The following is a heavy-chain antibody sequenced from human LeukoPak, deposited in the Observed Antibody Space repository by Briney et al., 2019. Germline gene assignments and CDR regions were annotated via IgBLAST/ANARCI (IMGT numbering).Heavy chain of an antibody. CDR3: AKELTTLGHRYSSSWYY. CDR2: IRYDGSNK. CDR1: GFTFSSYG. J-gene: IGHJ4*02. D-gene: IGHD6-13*01. Sequence: PGGSLRLSCAASGFTFSSYGMHWVRQAPGKGLEWVAFIRYDGSNKYYADSMKGRFTISRDNSKNTLYLQMNSLRAEDTAVYYCAKELTTLGHRYSSSWYYWGQGTLVTVSS. V-gene: IGHV3-30*02.